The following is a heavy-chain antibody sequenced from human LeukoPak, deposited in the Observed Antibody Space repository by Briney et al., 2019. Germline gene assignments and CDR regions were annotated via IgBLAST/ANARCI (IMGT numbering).Heavy chain of an antibody. CDR3: ARGVTMVRGVISNNYYYYYGMDV. Sequence: SVKVSCTASGGTFSSYAISWVRQAPGQGLEWMGGIIPIFGTANYAQKFQGRVTITADESTSTAYMELSSLRSEDTAVYYCARGVTMVRGVISNNYYYYYGMDVWGKGTTVTVSS. CDR2: IIPIFGTA. D-gene: IGHD3-10*01. V-gene: IGHV1-69*13. CDR1: GGTFSSYA. J-gene: IGHJ6*04.